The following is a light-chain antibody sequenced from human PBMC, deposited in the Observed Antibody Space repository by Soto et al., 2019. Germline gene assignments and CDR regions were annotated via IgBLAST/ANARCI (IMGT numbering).Light chain of an antibody. CDR3: QQYNQWPIT. Sequence: EIVMTPSPATLTVSPVERATLSCRASQSAGTNLAWYQQKPGQAPRLLIHGAFTRATGIPARFSGSGSGTEFTLTISSLQSEDFAVFYCQQYNQWPITFGQGTRLEIK. J-gene: IGKJ5*01. V-gene: IGKV3-15*01. CDR2: GAF. CDR1: QSAGTN.